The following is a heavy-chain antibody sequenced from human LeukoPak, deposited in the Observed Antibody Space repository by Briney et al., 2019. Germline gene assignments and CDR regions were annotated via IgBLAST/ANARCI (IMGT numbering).Heavy chain of an antibody. CDR2: ISGSGGST. V-gene: IGHV3-23*01. Sequence: PGGSLRLSCAASAFTFSRYAMSWVRQAPGKGLEWVSAISGSGGSTYYADSVKGRFTISRDNSKNTLYLQMNSLRAEDTAVYYCAKDSSKWLGNDYWGQGTLVTVSS. CDR1: AFTFSRYA. D-gene: IGHD6-19*01. J-gene: IGHJ4*02. CDR3: AKDSSKWLGNDY.